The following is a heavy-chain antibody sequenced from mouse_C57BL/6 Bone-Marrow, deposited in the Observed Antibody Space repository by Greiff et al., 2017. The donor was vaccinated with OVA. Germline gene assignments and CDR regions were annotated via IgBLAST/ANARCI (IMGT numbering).Heavy chain of an antibody. CDR1: GFTFSSYA. D-gene: IGHD1-1*01. J-gene: IGHJ4*01. CDR3: ARGPLATVDAMDY. Sequence: EVQRVESGGGLVKPGGSLKLSCAASGFTFSSYAMSWVRQTPEKRLEWVATISDGGSYTYYPDNVKGRFTISRDNAKNNLYLQMSHLKSEDTAMYYCARGPLATVDAMDYWGQGTSVTVSS. V-gene: IGHV5-4*01. CDR2: ISDGGSYT.